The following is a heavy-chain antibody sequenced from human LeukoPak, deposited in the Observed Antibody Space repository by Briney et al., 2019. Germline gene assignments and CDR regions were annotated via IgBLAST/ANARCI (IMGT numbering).Heavy chain of an antibody. CDR2: IYTTGST. J-gene: IGHJ4*02. D-gene: IGHD3-10*01. CDR1: GGSTSSYY. CDR3: ARQAYYGSGSYPFDY. Sequence: SETLSLTCTVSGGSTSSYYWSWIRQPPGKGLEWIGYIYTTGSTNYNPSLKSRVTISVDTPKNQFSLKLSSVTAADTAVYYCARQAYYGSGSYPFDYWGQGTLVTVSS. V-gene: IGHV4-4*09.